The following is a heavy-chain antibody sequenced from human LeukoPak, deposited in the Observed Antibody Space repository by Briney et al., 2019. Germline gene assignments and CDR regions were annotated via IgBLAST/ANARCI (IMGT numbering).Heavy chain of an antibody. CDR1: GYTFTGYY. D-gene: IGHD3-16*01. J-gene: IGHJ6*02. V-gene: IGHV1-2*02. Sequence: ASVKVSCKAAGYTFTGYYLHCVPQSPGQGREGMGGINPNSGGTKFAQTFQCRVTMTRDTSITTAYMELRSLKSDDTAVYYCAREDVNTEVYYYYGMDVWGQGTTVTVS. CDR3: AREDVNTEVYYYYGMDV. CDR2: INPNSGGT.